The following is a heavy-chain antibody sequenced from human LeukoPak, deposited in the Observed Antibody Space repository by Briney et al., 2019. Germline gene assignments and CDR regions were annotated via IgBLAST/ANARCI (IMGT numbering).Heavy chain of an antibody. J-gene: IGHJ4*02. Sequence: GGSLRLSCAASGFTFSSYGMHWVRQAPGKGLEWVAVISYDGSNKYYADSVKGRFTISRDNSKNTLYLQMNSLRAEDTAVYYCAKTPPGVAGSHLDYWGQGTLVTVSS. V-gene: IGHV3-30*18. CDR2: ISYDGSNK. CDR3: AKTPPGVAGSHLDY. CDR1: GFTFSSYG. D-gene: IGHD6-19*01.